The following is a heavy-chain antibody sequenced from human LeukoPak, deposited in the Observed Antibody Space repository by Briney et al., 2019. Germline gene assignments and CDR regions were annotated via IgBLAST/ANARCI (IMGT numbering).Heavy chain of an antibody. V-gene: IGHV3-48*04. D-gene: IGHD3-10*01. CDR2: ISSGSSAI. CDR1: GFTFNTYS. Sequence: GGSLRLSCAASGFTFNTYSMHWVRQAPGKGLEWVSYISSGSSAIYYADSVKGRFTISRDNAKNSLYLQMNSLRAEDTAVYYCARGAGIEWKNYFDFWGQGTLVTVSS. CDR3: ARGAGIEWKNYFDF. J-gene: IGHJ4*02.